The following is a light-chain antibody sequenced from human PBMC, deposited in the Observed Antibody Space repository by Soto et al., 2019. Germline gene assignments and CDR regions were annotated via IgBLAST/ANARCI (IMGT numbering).Light chain of an antibody. CDR3: SSYTSSNTVMI. V-gene: IGLV2-14*01. Sequence: QSALTQPASVSGSPGQSITISCTGTSSDIGGYNYVSWYQQHPGKAPKVMIYEVSNRPSGVSNRFSGSKSANTASLTISGLQAEDEADYYCSSYTSSNTVMIVGGGTKLTVL. J-gene: IGLJ2*01. CDR2: EVS. CDR1: SSDIGGYNY.